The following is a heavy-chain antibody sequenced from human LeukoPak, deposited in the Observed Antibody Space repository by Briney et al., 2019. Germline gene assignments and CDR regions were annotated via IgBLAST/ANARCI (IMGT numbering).Heavy chain of an antibody. J-gene: IGHJ4*02. D-gene: IGHD6-13*01. CDR3: ARNLIAAAEDY. V-gene: IGHV1-18*01. CDR2: VSPYNGNT. Sequence: ASVKVSCKTSGYTFTDYDITWVRQAPGQGLEWMGRVSPYNGNTYYSQRFQDRVTITKDTSTGTAYMDLRNLRTDDTAMYYCARNLIAAAEDYWGQGTLVTVSS. CDR1: GYTFTDYD.